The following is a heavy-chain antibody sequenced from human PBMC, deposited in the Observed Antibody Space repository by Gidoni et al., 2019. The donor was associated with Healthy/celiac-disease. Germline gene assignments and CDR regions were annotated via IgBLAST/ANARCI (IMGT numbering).Heavy chain of an antibody. J-gene: IGHJ1*01. CDR2: ISYDGSNK. V-gene: IGHV3-30*18. CDR1: GFTFSSYG. Sequence: QVHLVESGGGVVQPGRSLRLSCAASGFTFSSYGMPWVRQAPGKGLEWVAVISYDGSNKYYADSVKGRFTISRDNSKNTLYLQMNSLRAEDTAVYYCAKGDYGDYGGAEYFQHWGQGTLVTVSS. D-gene: IGHD4-17*01. CDR3: AKGDYGDYGGAEYFQH.